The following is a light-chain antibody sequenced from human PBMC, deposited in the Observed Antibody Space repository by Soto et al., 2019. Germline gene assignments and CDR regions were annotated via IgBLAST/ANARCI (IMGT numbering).Light chain of an antibody. CDR2: GAS. Sequence: EIVMTQSPAILSVSPGEGATPSCRASQSVSNNYLAWYQQKPGQAPRLLIYGASNRATGIPDRFSGSGSGTDFTLTISRLEPEDFAVYYCQQYGSSGTFGQGTKVDI. CDR1: QSVSNNY. V-gene: IGKV3-20*01. CDR3: QQYGSSGT. J-gene: IGKJ1*01.